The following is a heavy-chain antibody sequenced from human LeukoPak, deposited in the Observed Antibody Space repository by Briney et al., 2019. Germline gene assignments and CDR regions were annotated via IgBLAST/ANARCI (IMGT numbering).Heavy chain of an antibody. CDR2: ISGSGGST. CDR1: GFTFSSYA. CDR3: AKGVAAAVAFDY. J-gene: IGHJ4*02. D-gene: IGHD6-13*01. Sequence: GGSLRLSYAASGFTFSSYAMSWVRQAPGKGLEWVSAISGSGGSTYYADSVKGRFTISRDNSKNTLYLQMNSLRAEDTAVYYCAKGVAAAVAFDYWGQGTLVTVSS. V-gene: IGHV3-23*01.